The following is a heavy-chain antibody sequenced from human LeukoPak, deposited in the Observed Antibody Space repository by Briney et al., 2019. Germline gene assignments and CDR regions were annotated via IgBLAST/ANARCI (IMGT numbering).Heavy chain of an antibody. D-gene: IGHD3-22*01. CDR1: GYSFTSYW. CDR2: IYPGDSDT. CDR3: ARNYDSSGYAYDP. Sequence: GESLKISCKGSGYSFTSYWIGRLRQKPGKDLEWLGSIYPGDSDTRYSPSFQGQVTISADKSISTAYLQWSSLNASDTAMYYCARNYDSSGYAYDPWGQGTLVTVSS. J-gene: IGHJ5*02. V-gene: IGHV5-51*01.